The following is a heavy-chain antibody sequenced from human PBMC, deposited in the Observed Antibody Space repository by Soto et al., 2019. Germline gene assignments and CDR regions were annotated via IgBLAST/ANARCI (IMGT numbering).Heavy chain of an antibody. J-gene: IGHJ4*02. D-gene: IGHD5-12*01. CDR3: ARDRYSSSGYDPVDY. Sequence: KFQGRVTITRDTSASTAYMELSSLRSEDTAVYYCARDRYSSSGYDPVDYWGQGTLVTVSS. V-gene: IGHV1-3*01.